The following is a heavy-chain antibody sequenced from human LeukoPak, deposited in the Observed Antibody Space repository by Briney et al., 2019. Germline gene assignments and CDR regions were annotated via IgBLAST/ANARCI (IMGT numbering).Heavy chain of an antibody. J-gene: IGHJ3*02. V-gene: IGHV4-59*08. CDR3: ARHKRLWFGDSNAFDI. Sequence: SETLSLTCTVSGGFISSYYWSWIRQPPGKGLEWIGYIYYSGSTNYNPSLKSRVTISVDTSKNQFSLKLSSVTAADTAVYYCARHKRLWFGDSNAFDIWGQGTMVTVSS. CDR2: IYYSGST. CDR1: GGFISSYY. D-gene: IGHD3-10*01.